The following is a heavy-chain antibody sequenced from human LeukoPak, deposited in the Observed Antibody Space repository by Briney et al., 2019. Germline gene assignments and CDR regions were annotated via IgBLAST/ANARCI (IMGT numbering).Heavy chain of an antibody. CDR1: GGSINSYY. V-gene: IGHV4-4*07. D-gene: IGHD2-15*01. CDR3: ARDGNGSRAFDY. J-gene: IGHJ4*02. CDR2: IYTSGST. Sequence: PSETLSLTCTVSGGSINSYYWSWIRQPAGKGLEWIGRIYTSGSTNYNPSLKSRVTISVDKSNNQFSLNLTSVTAADTAVYYCARDGNGSRAFDYWGQGTLVTLFS.